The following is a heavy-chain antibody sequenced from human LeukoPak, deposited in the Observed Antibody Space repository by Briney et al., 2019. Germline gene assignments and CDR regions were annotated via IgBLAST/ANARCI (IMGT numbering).Heavy chain of an antibody. CDR2: FYYTGST. J-gene: IGHJ4*02. CDR1: GGAITNYY. D-gene: IGHD1-26*01. Sequence: KPSETLSLTCGVSGGAITNYYWNWIRQAPGKGLEWLGYFYYTGSTTYNPSVKSRITISLDTSKKQISLKLRSVTAADTAVYYCAKGDSSGSYSRFDYWGQGTLVTVSS. V-gene: IGHV4-59*01. CDR3: AKGDSSGSYSRFDY.